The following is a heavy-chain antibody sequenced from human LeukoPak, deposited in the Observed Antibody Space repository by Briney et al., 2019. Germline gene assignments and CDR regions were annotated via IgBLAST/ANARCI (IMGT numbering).Heavy chain of an antibody. Sequence: ASVKVSCKASGYTFTGYYMHWLRQAPGQTLHLMARITPKSGGKNYAQKFQGRVTMTRDTSISTAYMELSRLRSDDTAVYYCARDIITMVRGVMKPFDYWGQGTLVTVSS. V-gene: IGHV1-2*06. CDR2: ITPKSGGK. J-gene: IGHJ4*02. D-gene: IGHD3-10*01. CDR1: GYTFTGYY. CDR3: ARDIITMVRGVMKPFDY.